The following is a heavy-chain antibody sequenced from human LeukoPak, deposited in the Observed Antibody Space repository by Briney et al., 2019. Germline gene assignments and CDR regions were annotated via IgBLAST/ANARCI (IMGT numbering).Heavy chain of an antibody. V-gene: IGHV4-4*07. CDR1: GGSISGYY. Sequence: SETLSLTCTVSGGSISGYYLSWIRQPAGKGLEWIGRIYTSGSTNYNPSLKSRVTMSVDTSKNQFSLKLSSVTAADTAVYYCARDYGDYGALYYYYYMDVWGKGTTVTVSS. CDR3: ARDYGDYGALYYYYYMDV. CDR2: IYTSGST. J-gene: IGHJ6*03. D-gene: IGHD4-17*01.